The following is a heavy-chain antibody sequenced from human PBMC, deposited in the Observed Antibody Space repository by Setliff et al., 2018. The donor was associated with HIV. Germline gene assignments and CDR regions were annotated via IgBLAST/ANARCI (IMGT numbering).Heavy chain of an antibody. CDR2: ISGSGDST. CDR1: GFTFSRYA. D-gene: IGHD2-15*01. Sequence: GGSLRLSCSASGFTFSRYAMTWVRQAPGKGLEWVSGISGSGDSTFYADSLKGRFTISRDNSKNTLYLQMNSLRAEDTAVYYCAKTLPTLYPPHDYYFAMDVWGQGTTVTVSS. V-gene: IGHV3-23*01. J-gene: IGHJ6*02. CDR3: AKTLPTLYPPHDYYFAMDV.